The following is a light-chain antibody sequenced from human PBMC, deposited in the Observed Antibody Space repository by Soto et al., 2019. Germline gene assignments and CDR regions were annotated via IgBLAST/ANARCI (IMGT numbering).Light chain of an antibody. CDR2: GAS. V-gene: IGKV3-20*01. CDR1: QSVSSSY. CDR3: QQYGDSPRT. Sequence: EIVLTQSPGTLSLSPGERATLSCRASQSVSSSYLAWYQQKPGQAPRLLIYGASSRATGIPDRFSGSGSGTDFTLTISRLEPEGFAVYYCQQYGDSPRTFCQGTKVEIK. J-gene: IGKJ1*01.